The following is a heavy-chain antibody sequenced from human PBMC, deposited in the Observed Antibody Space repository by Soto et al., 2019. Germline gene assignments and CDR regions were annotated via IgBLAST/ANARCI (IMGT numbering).Heavy chain of an antibody. CDR2: ISSNGGST. CDR1: GFTFSSYA. J-gene: IGHJ1*01. D-gene: IGHD6-13*01. CDR3: VKDRKQQLIPAEYFQH. Sequence: LRLSCSASGFTFSSYAMHWVRQAPGKGLEYVSAISSNGGSTYYADSVKGRFTISRDNSKNTLYLQMSSLRAEDTAVYYCVKDRKQQLIPAEYFQHWGQGTLVTVSS. V-gene: IGHV3-64D*06.